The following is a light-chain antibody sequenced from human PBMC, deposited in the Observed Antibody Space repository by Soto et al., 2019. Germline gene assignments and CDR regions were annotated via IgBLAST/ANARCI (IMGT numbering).Light chain of an antibody. CDR1: QGISTY. J-gene: IGKJ4*01. CDR2: AAS. Sequence: DIQMTQSPSSVSASVGDRVTITCRASQGISTYLGWYQHKPGKAPRLLMYAASSLQSGVPSRFTGSGSGTDFTLTINSLEPEDFATYFGPQANSLPLTFGGGTQVEIK. V-gene: IGKV1-12*01. CDR3: PQANSLPLT.